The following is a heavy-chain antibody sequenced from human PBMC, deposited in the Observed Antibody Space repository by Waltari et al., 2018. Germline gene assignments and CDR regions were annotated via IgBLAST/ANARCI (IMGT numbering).Heavy chain of an antibody. D-gene: IGHD1-7*01. Sequence: QVQLVESGGGVFQPGRSLRLSCAASGFTLRRYAIHWVPPAPGKGLEWVAVISYDGSNKYYADSVKGRFTISRDNSKNTLYLQMNSLRAEDTAVYYCARQTGTTFLGDFDYWGQGTLVTVSS. CDR2: ISYDGSNK. V-gene: IGHV3-30-3*01. CDR1: GFTLRRYA. CDR3: ARQTGTTFLGDFDY. J-gene: IGHJ4*02.